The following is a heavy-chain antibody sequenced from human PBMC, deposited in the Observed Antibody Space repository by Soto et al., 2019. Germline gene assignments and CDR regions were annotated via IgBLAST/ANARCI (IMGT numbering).Heavy chain of an antibody. CDR2: MNPNSGST. V-gene: IGHV1-8*01. Sequence: QVQLVQSGAEVKKPGASVKVSCKSSGYTFTTYDLNWVRQATGQGLAWMGWMNPNSGSTAYAQKFQGRVTMTRNTSITTAYMERSRLRSEDTAVYYCARGKRVAGDSYYHYGMDVWGQGTTVTVS. CDR1: GYTFTTYD. D-gene: IGHD6-19*01. CDR3: ARGKRVAGDSYYHYGMDV. J-gene: IGHJ6*02.